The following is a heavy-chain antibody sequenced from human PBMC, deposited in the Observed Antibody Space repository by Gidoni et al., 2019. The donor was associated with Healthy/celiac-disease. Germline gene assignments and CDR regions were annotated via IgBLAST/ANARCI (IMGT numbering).Heavy chain of an antibody. CDR2: IKQDGSEK. D-gene: IGHD6-13*01. CDR3: ARDIAAAGGDWFDP. V-gene: IGHV3-7*01. CDR1: GFPFSSYW. J-gene: IGHJ5*02. Sequence: VQLVESGGGLVQPGWSLRLSCAASGFPFSSYWMSWVRQSPGKGLEWVANIKQDGSEKYYVDSVKGRFTISRDNAKNSLYLQMNSLRAEDTAVYYCARDIAAAGGDWFDPWGQGTLVTVSS.